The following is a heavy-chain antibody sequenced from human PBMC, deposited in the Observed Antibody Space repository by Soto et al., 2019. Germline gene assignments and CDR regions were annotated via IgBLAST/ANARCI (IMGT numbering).Heavy chain of an antibody. CDR2: IYYSGST. CDR1: GGSISSYY. V-gene: IGHV4-59*01. Sequence: SETLSLTCTVSGGSISSYYWSWIRQPPGKGLEWIGYIYYSGSTNYNPSLKSRVTISVDTSKNQFSLKLSSVTAADTAVYYCARDSEDEVGAFDIWGQGTMVTVSS. CDR3: ARDSEDEVGAFDI. D-gene: IGHD2-15*01. J-gene: IGHJ3*02.